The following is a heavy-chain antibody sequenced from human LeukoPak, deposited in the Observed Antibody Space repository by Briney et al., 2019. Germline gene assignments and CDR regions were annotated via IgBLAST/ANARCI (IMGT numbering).Heavy chain of an antibody. CDR1: GFTFRSYG. CDR2: ISYDGSDK. Sequence: GGSLRLSCAASGFTFRSYGMHWVRQTPGKGLEWVAFISYDGSDKYYADSVKGRFTISRDNSKNTLLLQMNSLRVEDTAIYFCVKEKRHRLPPWDYWGQGTLVTVSS. CDR3: VKEKRHRLPPWDY. D-gene: IGHD2-15*01. J-gene: IGHJ4*02. V-gene: IGHV3-30*18.